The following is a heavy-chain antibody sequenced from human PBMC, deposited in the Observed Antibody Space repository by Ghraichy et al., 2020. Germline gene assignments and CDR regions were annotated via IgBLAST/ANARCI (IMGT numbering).Heavy chain of an antibody. CDR1: GGTFSSYA. V-gene: IGHV1-69*13. Sequence: SVKVSCKASGGTFSSYAINWVRQAPGQGLEWMGGIIPIFGTANYAQKFQGRVTITADESTSTAYMELSSLRSEDTAVYYCARSAKALFTIFGVAYDYWGQGTLVTVSS. D-gene: IGHD3-3*01. J-gene: IGHJ4*02. CDR2: IIPIFGTA. CDR3: ARSAKALFTIFGVAYDY.